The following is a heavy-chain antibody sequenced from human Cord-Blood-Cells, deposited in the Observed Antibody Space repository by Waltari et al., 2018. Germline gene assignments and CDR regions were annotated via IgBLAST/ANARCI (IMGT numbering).Heavy chain of an antibody. V-gene: IGHV4-34*01. CDR1: GGSFSGYY. Sequence: QVQLQQWGAGLLKPSETLSLTCAVYGGSFSGYYWSWIRQPPGKGLEWIEEINHSGSTNYNPSLKSRVTISVDTSKNQFSLKLSSVTAADTAVYYCARGDDNFLTGFWYWGQGTLVTVSS. CDR3: ARGDDNFLTGFWY. CDR2: INHSGST. J-gene: IGHJ4*02. D-gene: IGHD3-9*01.